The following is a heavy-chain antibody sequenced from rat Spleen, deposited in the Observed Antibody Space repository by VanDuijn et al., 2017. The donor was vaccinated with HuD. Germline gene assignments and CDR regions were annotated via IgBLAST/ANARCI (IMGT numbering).Heavy chain of an antibody. J-gene: IGHJ4*01. CDR3: GTDYFGGYVMDA. CDR1: GFTFSNYG. CDR2: INPDGGST. Sequence: EVQLVESGGGLVQPGRSLKLSCAVSGFTFSNYGMAWVRQAPTKGLEWVAYINPDGGSTYYRDSVKGRFTISRDNAKSSLYLQMYSLRSEDTATYYCGTDYFGGYVMDAWGQGVSVTVSS. V-gene: IGHV5-27*01. D-gene: IGHD1-11*01.